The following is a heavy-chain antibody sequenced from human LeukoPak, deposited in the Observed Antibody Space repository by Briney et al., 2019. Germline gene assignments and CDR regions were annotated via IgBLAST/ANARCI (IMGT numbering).Heavy chain of an antibody. CDR3: AVTGDHDAFDI. CDR2: IYYSGST. J-gene: IGHJ3*02. V-gene: IGHV4-59*12. Sequence: SETLSLTCTVSGGSISSYYWSWIRQPPGKGLEWIGYIYYSGSTNYNPSLKSRVTISGDTSKNQFSLKLSSVTAADTAVYYCAVTGDHDAFDIWGQGTMVTVSS. D-gene: IGHD7-27*01. CDR1: GGSISSYY.